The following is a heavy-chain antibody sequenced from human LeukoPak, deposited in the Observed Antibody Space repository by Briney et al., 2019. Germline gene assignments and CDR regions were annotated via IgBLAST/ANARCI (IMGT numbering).Heavy chain of an antibody. V-gene: IGHV4-34*01. CDR2: INHSGST. D-gene: IGHD2-15*01. J-gene: IGHJ4*02. Sequence: SETLSLTCAVYGGSFSGYYWSWIRQPPGKGLEWIEEINHSGSTNYNPSLKSRVTISVDTSKNQFSLKLSSVTAADTAVYYCARGDIVVVVAAVEYYFDYGGQGTLVTVSS. CDR3: ARGDIVVVVAAVEYYFDY. CDR1: GGSFSGYY.